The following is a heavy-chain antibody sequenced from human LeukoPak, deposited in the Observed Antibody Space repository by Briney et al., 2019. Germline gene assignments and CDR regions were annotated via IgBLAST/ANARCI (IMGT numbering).Heavy chain of an antibody. CDR3: ARGLDHYDTSDYPILRH. V-gene: IGHV1-8*01. CDR2: TNPNNGET. CDR1: ENTFTNFE. Sequence: ASVKVSCKASENTFTNFEFNWVRRATGQGLEWMGRTNPNNGETGYSQDFQGRVTMTRDTSISTAYMELSSLRSEDTAMYYCARGLDHYDTSDYPILRHWGQGTLVTVSS. D-gene: IGHD3-22*01. J-gene: IGHJ4*02.